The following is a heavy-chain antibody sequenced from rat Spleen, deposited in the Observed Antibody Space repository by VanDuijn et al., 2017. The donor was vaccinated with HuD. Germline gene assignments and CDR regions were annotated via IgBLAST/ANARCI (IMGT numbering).Heavy chain of an antibody. CDR1: GLSLTSNG. V-gene: IGHV2S12*01. CDR2: ISSGGST. J-gene: IGHJ3*01. D-gene: IGHD1-2*01. CDR3: TRDGDSSWFAY. Sequence: QVQLKESGPGLVQPSQTLSLTCTVSGLSLTSNGVSWVRQPPGKGLEWIAAISSGGSTYYNSVFKSRLSISRDTSKSQVILKMNSLQTEDTAMYCCTRDGDSSWFAYWGQGTLVTVSS.